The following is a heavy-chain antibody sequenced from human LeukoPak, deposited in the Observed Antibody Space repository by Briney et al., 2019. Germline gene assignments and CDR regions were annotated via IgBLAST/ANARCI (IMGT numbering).Heavy chain of an antibody. CDR2: IYHSGST. J-gene: IGHJ4*02. CDR3: ARGSLRSGWLLSGDYFDY. V-gene: IGHV4-38-2*02. Sequence: SETLSLTCTVSGYSISSGYYWGWIRQPPGKGLEWIGSIYHSGSTYYNPSLKSRVTISVDTSKNQFSLKLSSVTAADTAVYYCARGSLRSGWLLSGDYFDYWGQGTLVTVSS. CDR1: GYSISSGYY. D-gene: IGHD3-3*01.